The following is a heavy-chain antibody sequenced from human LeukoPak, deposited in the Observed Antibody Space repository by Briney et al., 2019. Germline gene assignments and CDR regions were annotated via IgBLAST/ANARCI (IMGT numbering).Heavy chain of an antibody. CDR1: PDTFTRCG. J-gene: IGHJ5*01. CDR3: ARKREGYQLPTMRQYTWFDS. Sequence: ASVKVSCKASPDTFTRCGITWVRQAPGQGLEWMGWIRAYNGDTNYAQKLQGRVTMTTDTSTSTAYMELRSLRSDDTAVYYCARKREGYQLPTMRQYTWFDSWGQGTLVTVSS. V-gene: IGHV1-18*01. CDR2: IRAYNGDT. D-gene: IGHD2-2*01.